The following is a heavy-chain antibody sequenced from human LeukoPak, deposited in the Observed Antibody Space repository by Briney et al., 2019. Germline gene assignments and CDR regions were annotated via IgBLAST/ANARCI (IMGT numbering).Heavy chain of an antibody. Sequence: ASVKVSCKASGGTFSSYAISWVRQAPGQGLEWMGWISAYNGNTNYAQKLQGRVTMTTDTSTSTAYMELRSLRSDDTAVYYCASPRVGATSGAFDIWGQGTMVTVSS. J-gene: IGHJ3*02. D-gene: IGHD1-26*01. CDR1: GGTFSSYA. CDR3: ASPRVGATSGAFDI. CDR2: ISAYNGNT. V-gene: IGHV1-18*01.